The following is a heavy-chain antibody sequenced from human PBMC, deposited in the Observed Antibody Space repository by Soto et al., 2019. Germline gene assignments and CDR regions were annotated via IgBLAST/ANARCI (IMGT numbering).Heavy chain of an antibody. CDR2: IIPILGIA. D-gene: IGHD2-2*02. V-gene: IGHV1-69*04. CDR1: GGTFSSYT. Sequence: ASVKVSCKASGGTFSSYTISWVRQAPGQGLEWMGRIIPILGIANYAQKFQGRVTITADKSTSTAYMELSSLRSEDTAVYYCARDHHCSSTSCYIQVSAFDIWGQGTMVTVSS. CDR3: ARDHHCSSTSCYIQVSAFDI. J-gene: IGHJ3*02.